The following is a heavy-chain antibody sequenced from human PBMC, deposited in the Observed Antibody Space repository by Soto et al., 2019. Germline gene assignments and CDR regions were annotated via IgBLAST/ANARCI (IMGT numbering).Heavy chain of an antibody. CDR3: VKASTYSSSQGWFDP. J-gene: IGHJ5*02. CDR2: ISWNSGNI. V-gene: IGHV3-9*01. Sequence: GGSLRLSCAASGFSFDGYAMNWVRQPPGKGLEWVSGISWNSGNIDYANSVKGRFTISRDNAKNSLYLQMNSLRAEDTALYYCVKASTYSSSQGWFDPWGQGTMVTVSS. CDR1: GFSFDGYA. D-gene: IGHD6-6*01.